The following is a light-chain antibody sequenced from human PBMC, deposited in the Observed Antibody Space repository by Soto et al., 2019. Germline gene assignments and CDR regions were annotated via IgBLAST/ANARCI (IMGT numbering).Light chain of an antibody. CDR3: SSYAGNNNLV. V-gene: IGLV2-8*01. CDR1: SGDVGGYNY. CDR2: EVT. Sequence: QSALTQPPSASGSPGQSVTISCTGTSGDVGGYNYVSWYQQYPGKAPKLMIYEVTKRPSGVPDRFSGSRSGNTASLTVSGLQAEDEADYYCSSYAGNNNLVFGGGTKHRP. J-gene: IGLJ2*01.